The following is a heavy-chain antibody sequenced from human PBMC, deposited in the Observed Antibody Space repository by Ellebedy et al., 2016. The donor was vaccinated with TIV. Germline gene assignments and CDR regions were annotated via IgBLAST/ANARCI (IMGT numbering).Heavy chain of an antibody. J-gene: IGHJ4*02. CDR1: GYTFTSYF. CDR2: INPSGGSS. CDR3: ARGDNYYYDSSGYYYSY. D-gene: IGHD3-22*01. Sequence: ASVKVSGKASGYTFTSYFIYWVRQAPGQGLEWMGIINPSGGSSNYAQKFQGRVTMTRDTSTSTVYMQLSSLRSEDTAVYYCARGDNYYYDSSGYYYSYWGQGTLVTVSS. V-gene: IGHV1-46*01.